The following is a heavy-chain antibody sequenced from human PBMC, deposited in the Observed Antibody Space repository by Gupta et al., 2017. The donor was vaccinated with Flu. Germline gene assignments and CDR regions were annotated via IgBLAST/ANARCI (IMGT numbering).Heavy chain of an antibody. J-gene: IGHJ4*02. Sequence: LSCAASGFTFSSYGMSWVRQAPGKGLEWVSSISGRGGDTYYADSVKGRFTISRDNSKSTLYLQMNSLRAEDTAVFYCARGPFYFEFWGRGILVTVSS. CDR1: GFTFSSYG. V-gene: IGHV3-23*01. CDR2: ISGRGGDT. CDR3: ARGPFYFEF.